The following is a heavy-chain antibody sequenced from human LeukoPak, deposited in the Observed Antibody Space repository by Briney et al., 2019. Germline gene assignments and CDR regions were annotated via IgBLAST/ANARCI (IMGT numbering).Heavy chain of an antibody. J-gene: IGHJ4*02. CDR3: AKEPYCSGGSCYSGLGYFDY. D-gene: IGHD2-15*01. CDR2: ISGSGGST. Sequence: GGSLRLSCAASGFTFSSYAMSWVRQAPGKGLEWVSAISGSGGSTYYADSVKGRFTISRDNSKNTLYLQMNSLRAEDTAVYYCAKEPYCSGGSCYSGLGYFDYWGQGTLVTVSS. CDR1: GFTFSSYA. V-gene: IGHV3-23*01.